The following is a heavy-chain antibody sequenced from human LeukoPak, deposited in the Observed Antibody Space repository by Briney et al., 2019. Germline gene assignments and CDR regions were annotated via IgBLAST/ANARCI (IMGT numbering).Heavy chain of an antibody. CDR1: GFTVSSNY. D-gene: IGHD4-11*01. J-gene: IGHJ5*02. CDR2: IYSGGST. Sequence: GGSLRLSCAASGFTVSSNYMSWVRQAPGKGLKWVSVIYSGGSTYYADSVKGRFTISRDNSKNTLYLQMNSLRAEDTAVYYCASRATVTTDRFWFDPWGQGALVTVSS. CDR3: ASRATVTTDRFWFDP. V-gene: IGHV3-53*01.